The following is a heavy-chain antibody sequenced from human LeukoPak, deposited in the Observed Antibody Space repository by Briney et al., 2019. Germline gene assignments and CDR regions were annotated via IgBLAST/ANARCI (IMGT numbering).Heavy chain of an antibody. CDR1: GFTFRSYW. CDR3: ARSITMVRGVSGY. CDR2: ISSSGSTI. J-gene: IGHJ4*02. D-gene: IGHD3-10*01. V-gene: IGHV3-48*04. Sequence: GGSLRLSCAASGFTFRSYWMSWVRQAPGKGLEWVSYISSSGSTIYYADSVKGRFTISRDNAKNSLYPQMNSLRAEDTAVYYCARSITMVRGVSGYWGQGTLVTVSS.